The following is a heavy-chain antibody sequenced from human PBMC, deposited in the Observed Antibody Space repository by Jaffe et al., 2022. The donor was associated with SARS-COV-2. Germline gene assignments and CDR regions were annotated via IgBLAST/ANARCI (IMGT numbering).Heavy chain of an antibody. V-gene: IGHV3-64*01. CDR3: ARGRGGSWYDRTYAFDI. CDR2: ISNNGDRT. Sequence: EVQLVESGGGLVQPGGSLRLSCAASGFTFSYYAMDWVRQAPGKGLEYVSGISNNGDRTYYANSVKGRFTISRDNSKNTLYLQMGSLRAEDMAVYYCARGRGGSWYDRTYAFDIWGQGTMVTVSS. CDR1: GFTFSYYA. J-gene: IGHJ3*02. D-gene: IGHD6-13*01.